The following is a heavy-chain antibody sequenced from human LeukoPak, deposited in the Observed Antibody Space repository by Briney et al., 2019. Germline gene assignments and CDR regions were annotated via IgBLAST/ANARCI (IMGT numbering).Heavy chain of an antibody. J-gene: IGHJ4*02. CDR3: ARERPESYYDSSGYLDY. CDR1: GGSISSGGYS. D-gene: IGHD3-22*01. Sequence: SETLSLTCAVSGGSISSGGYSWSWIRQPPGKGLEWIGYIYHSGSTNYNPSLKSRVTISVDTSKNQFSLKLSSVTAADTAVYYCARERPESYYDSSGYLDYWGQGTLVTVSS. CDR2: IYHSGST. V-gene: IGHV4-30-2*01.